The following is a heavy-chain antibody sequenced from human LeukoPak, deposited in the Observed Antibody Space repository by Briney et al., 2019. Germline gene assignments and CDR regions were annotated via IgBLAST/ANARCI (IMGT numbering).Heavy chain of an antibody. Sequence: GGSLRLSCAASGFTFSSYSMNWVRQAPGKGLEWVAVISYDGSNKYYADSVKGRFTISRDNSKNTVYLQMNSLRGDDTAVYYCARDHYFDYWGQGTLVTVSS. V-gene: IGHV3-30*03. CDR1: GFTFSSYS. J-gene: IGHJ4*02. CDR3: ARDHYFDY. CDR2: ISYDGSNK.